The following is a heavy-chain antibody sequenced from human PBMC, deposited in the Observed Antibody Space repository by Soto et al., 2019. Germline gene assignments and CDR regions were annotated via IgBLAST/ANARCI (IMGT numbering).Heavy chain of an antibody. CDR3: ARDGDYYDSSDAFDI. J-gene: IGHJ3*02. D-gene: IGHD3-22*01. CDR2: IKQDGSEK. V-gene: IGHV3-7*01. Sequence: GGSLRLSCAASGFTFSSYAMSWVRQAPGKGLEWVANIKQDGSEKYYVDSVKGRFTISRDNAKNSLYLQMNSLRAEDTAVYYCARDGDYYDSSDAFDIWGQGTMVT. CDR1: GFTFSSYA.